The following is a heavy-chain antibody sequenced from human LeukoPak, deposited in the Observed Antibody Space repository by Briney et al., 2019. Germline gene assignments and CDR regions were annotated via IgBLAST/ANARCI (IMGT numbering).Heavy chain of an antibody. D-gene: IGHD5-18*01. V-gene: IGHV3-21*01. J-gene: IGHJ6*03. CDR2: ISSSSSYI. Sequence: GGSLRLSCAASGFTLSSYSMNWVRQAPGKGLEWVSSISSSSSYIYYADSVKGRFTISRDNAKNSLYLQMNSLRAEDTAVYYCAKDKTTFHTAPNYYYMDVWGKGTTVTISS. CDR3: AKDKTTFHTAPNYYYMDV. CDR1: GFTLSSYS.